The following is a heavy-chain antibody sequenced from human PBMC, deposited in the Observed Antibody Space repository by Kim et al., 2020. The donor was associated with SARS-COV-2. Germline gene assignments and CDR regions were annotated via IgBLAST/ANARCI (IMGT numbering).Heavy chain of an antibody. CDR2: IYHSGST. J-gene: IGHJ4*02. D-gene: IGHD3-22*01. CDR1: GGSISSGGYS. V-gene: IGHV4-30-2*01. CDR3: ASLTYYYDSSGYLG. Sequence: SETRSLTCAVSGGSISSGGYSWSWIRQPPGKGLEWIGYIYHSGSTNYNPSLKSRVTMSVDKSKNQFSLKLTSVTAADTAVYYCASLTYYYDSSGYLGWGQGTLVTVSS.